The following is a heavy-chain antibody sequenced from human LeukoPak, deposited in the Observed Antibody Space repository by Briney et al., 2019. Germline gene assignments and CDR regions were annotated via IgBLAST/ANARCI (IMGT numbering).Heavy chain of an antibody. Sequence: GGSLRLSCAASGFSFNNYAMSWVRQAPGKGLEWVSGISTTGGSTYYADSVKGRFTISRDNSKNTLSLQMDSLRVEDTAVYYCAKDWTTVVTPKGYYFDSWGQGTLVTASS. CDR1: GFSFNNYA. CDR2: ISTTGGST. J-gene: IGHJ4*02. CDR3: AKDWTTVVTPKGYYFDS. D-gene: IGHD4-23*01. V-gene: IGHV3-23*01.